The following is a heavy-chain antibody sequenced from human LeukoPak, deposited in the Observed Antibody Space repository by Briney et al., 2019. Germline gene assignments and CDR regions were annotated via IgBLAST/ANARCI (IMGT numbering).Heavy chain of an antibody. V-gene: IGHV1-24*01. Sequence: ASVKVSCKVSGYTLTELSMHWVRQAPGKGLEWMGGFDPEDGETIYAQKFQGRATMTEDTSTDTAYMELSSLRSEDTAVYYCATPTYYYGSGSYYFDYWGQGTLVTVSS. CDR2: FDPEDGET. CDR1: GYTLTELS. D-gene: IGHD3-10*01. J-gene: IGHJ4*02. CDR3: ATPTYYYGSGSYYFDY.